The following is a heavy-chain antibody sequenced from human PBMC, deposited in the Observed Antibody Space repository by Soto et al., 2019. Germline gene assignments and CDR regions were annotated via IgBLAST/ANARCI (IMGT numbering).Heavy chain of an antibody. CDR1: GCSISSYY. CDR3: ARESTIFGVVRPSYFDY. Sequence: XETLSLTCTVAGCSISSYYLSWIRQPPGKGLEWIGYIYYSGSTNYNPSLKSRVTISVDTSKNQFSLKLSSVTAADTAVYYCARESTIFGVVRPSYFDYWGQGTLVTVSS. D-gene: IGHD3-3*01. V-gene: IGHV4-59*01. CDR2: IYYSGST. J-gene: IGHJ4*02.